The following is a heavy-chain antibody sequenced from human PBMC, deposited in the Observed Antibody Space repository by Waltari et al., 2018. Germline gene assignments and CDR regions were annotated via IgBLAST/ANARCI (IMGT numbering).Heavy chain of an antibody. Sequence: QVQLVQSGAEVKKPGASVKVSCKASGYTFTSYDINWVRQATGQGLEWMGWMNPNSGNTGDEQKCQGRVTITRNTSISTAYMELSSLRSEDTAVYYCARGPYWGRSYGGDAFDIWGQGTMVTVSS. CDR1: GYTFTSYD. V-gene: IGHV1-8*03. D-gene: IGHD3-16*01. CDR2: MNPNSGNT. CDR3: ARGPYWGRSYGGDAFDI. J-gene: IGHJ3*02.